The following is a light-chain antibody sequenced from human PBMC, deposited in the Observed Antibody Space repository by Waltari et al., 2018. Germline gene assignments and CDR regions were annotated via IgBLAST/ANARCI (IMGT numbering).Light chain of an antibody. CDR1: HSVSRA. V-gene: IGKV3-20*01. CDR3: QHYVRLPAT. CDR2: GAS. J-gene: IGKJ1*01. Sequence: EIVLTLSTGSLSLSPGERVTVSCRASHSVSRALAWYQQKPGQAPRLLIFGASNRVTGIPDRFSGSGSETDFSLTISRLEPEDFAVYYCQHYVRLPATFGRGTKVEIK.